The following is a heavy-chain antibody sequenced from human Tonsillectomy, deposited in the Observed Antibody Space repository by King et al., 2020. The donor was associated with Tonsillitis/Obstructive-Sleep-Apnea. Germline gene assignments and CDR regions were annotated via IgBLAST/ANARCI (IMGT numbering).Heavy chain of an antibody. Sequence: QLQESGPGLVKPSETLSLTCTVSGGSISSSSYYWGWIRQPPGKGLEWIGSIYYSGSTYYNPSLKSRVTISVDTSKNQFSLKLSSVTAADTAVYYCARRNGDSVGYYFDYWGQGTLVTVSS. V-gene: IGHV4-39*01. D-gene: IGHD4-17*01. CDR3: ARRNGDSVGYYFDY. CDR1: GGSISSSSYY. J-gene: IGHJ4*02. CDR2: IYYSGST.